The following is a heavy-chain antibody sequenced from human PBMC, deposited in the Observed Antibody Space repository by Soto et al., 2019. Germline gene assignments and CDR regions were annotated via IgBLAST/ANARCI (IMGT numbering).Heavy chain of an antibody. CDR1: GFTFSSYA. J-gene: IGHJ4*02. CDR2: ISGSGGST. Sequence: EVQLLESGGGLVQPGGSLRLSCEASGFTFSSYAMSWVRQAPGKGLEWVSAISGSGGSTYYADSVKGRFTISRDNSKNTLYLQMNSLRAEDTAVYYCAKDVEVVVAATPDYWGQGTLVTVSS. D-gene: IGHD2-15*01. CDR3: AKDVEVVVAATPDY. V-gene: IGHV3-23*01.